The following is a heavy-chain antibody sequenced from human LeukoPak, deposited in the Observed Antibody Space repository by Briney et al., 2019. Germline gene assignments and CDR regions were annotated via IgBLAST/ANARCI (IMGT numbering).Heavy chain of an antibody. V-gene: IGHV1-2*02. CDR3: ARVGRSAEVPTATGAYFDY. CDR2: INANSGGT. J-gene: IGHJ4*02. CDR1: GYTFTTYY. Sequence: ASVKVSCKASGYTFTTYYMHWVRQAPGQGLEWMGWINANSGGTNYAQKFQGRVTMTRDTSINTAYMELSRLRSDDTAVYYCARVGRSAEVPTATGAYFDYWGQGTLVTVSS. D-gene: IGHD1-1*01.